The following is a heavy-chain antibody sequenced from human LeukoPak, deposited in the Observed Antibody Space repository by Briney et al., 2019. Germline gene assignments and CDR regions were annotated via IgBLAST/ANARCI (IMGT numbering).Heavy chain of an antibody. V-gene: IGHV4-34*01. CDR1: GGSFSGYH. J-gene: IGHJ4*02. Sequence: PSETLSVTCAVYGGSFSGYHWSWIRQSPGKGLEWIGEINHSGSTNYNPSLKSRVTISVDTSKNQFSLKLSSVTAADTAVYYCARRGYSYGFPFDYWGQGTLVTVSS. CDR3: ARRGYSYGFPFDY. CDR2: INHSGST. D-gene: IGHD5-18*01.